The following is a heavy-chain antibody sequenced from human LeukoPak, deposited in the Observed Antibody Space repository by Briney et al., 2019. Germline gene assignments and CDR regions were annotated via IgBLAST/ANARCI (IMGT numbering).Heavy chain of an antibody. CDR2: ISYDGSNK. Sequence: GGSLRLSCAASGFTFSSYAIHWVRQAPGKGLEWVAVISYDGSNKYYADSVKGRFTISRDNSKNTLYLQMNSLRAEDTAVYYCAREDYDYVWGSPLDYWGQGTLVTVSS. J-gene: IGHJ4*02. CDR1: GFTFSSYA. CDR3: AREDYDYVWGSPLDY. D-gene: IGHD3-16*01. V-gene: IGHV3-30-3*01.